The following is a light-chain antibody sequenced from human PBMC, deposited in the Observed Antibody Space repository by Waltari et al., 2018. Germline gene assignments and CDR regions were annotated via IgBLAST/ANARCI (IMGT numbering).Light chain of an antibody. J-gene: IGLJ3*02. CDR1: SSNLGNNY. CDR3: GTWDSSLSVWV. CDR2: ENN. Sequence: QSVFTQPPSVSAAPGQKVTISCSGSSSNLGNNYVSWYQQLPGTAPKLLIYENNKRPSGIPDRFSGSKSGTSATLGITGLQTGDEADYYCGTWDSSLSVWVFGGGTKLTVL. V-gene: IGLV1-51*02.